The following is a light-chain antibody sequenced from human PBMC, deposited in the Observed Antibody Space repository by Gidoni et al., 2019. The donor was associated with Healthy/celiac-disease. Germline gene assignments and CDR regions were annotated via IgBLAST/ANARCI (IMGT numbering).Light chain of an antibody. CDR1: QSISSY. Sequence: IPLIPSPSSLSPSVGDRVTITCRASQSISSYLNWYQQKPGKAHKLLIYAASSLQSGVPSRFSGSGSGTDFTLTISSLKPEDCATYYCKQSYSTLLTFGEGTKVEIK. J-gene: IGKJ1*01. CDR3: KQSYSTLLT. CDR2: AAS. V-gene: IGKV1-39*01.